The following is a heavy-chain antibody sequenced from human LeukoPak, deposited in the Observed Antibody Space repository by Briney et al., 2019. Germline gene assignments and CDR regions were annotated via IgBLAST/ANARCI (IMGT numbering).Heavy chain of an antibody. D-gene: IGHD3-22*01. V-gene: IGHV4-34*01. CDR3: ATPGPAGYYDSSVRYFDY. Sequence: NPSETLSLTCAVYGGSFSGYYWSWIRQPPGKGLEWIGEINHSGSTNYNPSLKRRVTISVDTSKNQFSLKLSSVPAAATAVYYCATPGPAGYYDSSVRYFDYWGQGTLVTVSS. J-gene: IGHJ4*02. CDR1: GGSFSGYY. CDR2: INHSGST.